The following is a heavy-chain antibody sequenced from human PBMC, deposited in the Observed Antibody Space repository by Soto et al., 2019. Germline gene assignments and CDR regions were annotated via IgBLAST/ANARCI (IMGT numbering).Heavy chain of an antibody. CDR1: VFTFSRYA. D-gene: IGHD3-22*01. V-gene: IGHV3-30-3*01. CDR2: ISYDRSNK. J-gene: IGHJ4*02. Sequence: GSQRRSCAASVFTFSRYAMHRVCEGPGKGLERVAVISYDRSNKYYAYSVKCRFTISIDNSKNTLYLQMNTLRAEDTAVYYCARDEYYYDSSGYRPNQSFDYWGQGTLVTVSS. CDR3: ARDEYYYDSSGYRPNQSFDY.